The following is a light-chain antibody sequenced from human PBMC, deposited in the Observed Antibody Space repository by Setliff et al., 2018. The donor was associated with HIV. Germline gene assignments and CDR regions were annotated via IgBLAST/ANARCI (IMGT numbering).Light chain of an antibody. Sequence: QSVLTQPASVSGSPGQSITISCTGTSSDVGASKSVSWYQQHPGKVPKLVIYDDNNRPSGVSYRFSGSKSGNTASLTISGLQAEDEADYYCSSYFVFASGTRSPS. V-gene: IGLV2-14*03. J-gene: IGLJ1*01. CDR2: DDN. CDR3: SSYFV. CDR1: SSDVGASKS.